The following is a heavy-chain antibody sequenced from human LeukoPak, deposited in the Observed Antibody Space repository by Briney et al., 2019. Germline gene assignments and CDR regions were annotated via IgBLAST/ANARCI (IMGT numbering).Heavy chain of an antibody. D-gene: IGHD5-18*01. Sequence: PGGSLRLSCAASDFTFSAYTMNWIRLAPGKGLEWVSSISSSRTYIYYADSVKGRFTISRDNAKNSLYLQMNSLRAEDMALYYCAKDGTPNVDTAMVTANLFDYWGQGTLVTVSS. CDR3: AKDGTPNVDTAMVTANLFDY. V-gene: IGHV3-21*04. J-gene: IGHJ4*02. CDR2: ISSSRTYI. CDR1: DFTFSAYT.